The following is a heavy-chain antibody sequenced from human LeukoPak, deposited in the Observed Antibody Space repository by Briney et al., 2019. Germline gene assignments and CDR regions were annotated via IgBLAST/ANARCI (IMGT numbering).Heavy chain of an antibody. CDR1: GGTFSSYA. V-gene: IGHV1-69*06. CDR3: ARDIATVVHQD. J-gene: IGHJ4*02. D-gene: IGHD2-15*01. Sequence: SVKLSCKASGGTFSSYAISWVRQAPGQGLEWMGGIIPIFGTSNYAQKFQGRVTITADKSTSTTYMELSSLRSEDTAVYYCARDIATVVHQDWGQGTLVTVSS. CDR2: IIPIFGTS.